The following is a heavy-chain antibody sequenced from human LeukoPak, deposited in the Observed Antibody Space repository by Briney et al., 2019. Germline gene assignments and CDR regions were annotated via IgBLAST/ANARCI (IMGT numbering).Heavy chain of an antibody. D-gene: IGHD2-21*02. CDR2: IYYSGST. Sequence: SETLSLTCTVSGGSISSYYWNWIRQPPGKGLEWIGYIYYSGSTNYNPSLKSRVTISVDTSKNQFSLKLSSVTAADTAVYYCAGAECGGDCPFDYWGQGTLVTVSS. CDR1: GGSISSYY. J-gene: IGHJ4*02. V-gene: IGHV4-59*01. CDR3: AGAECGGDCPFDY.